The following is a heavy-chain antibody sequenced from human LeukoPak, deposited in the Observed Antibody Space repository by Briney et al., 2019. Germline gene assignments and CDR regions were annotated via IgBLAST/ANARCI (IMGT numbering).Heavy chain of an antibody. CDR1: GYIFSNYG. Sequence: GASVKVSCKASGYIFSNYGISWVRRAPGQGLEWMGWISAKNGDTNYIQKFRGRVTMTTDTSTSIAYMELWSLRSDDTAVYYCARDVPGTTPFDYWGQGTLVTVSS. V-gene: IGHV1-18*01. CDR2: ISAKNGDT. J-gene: IGHJ4*02. D-gene: IGHD1-7*01. CDR3: ARDVPGTTPFDY.